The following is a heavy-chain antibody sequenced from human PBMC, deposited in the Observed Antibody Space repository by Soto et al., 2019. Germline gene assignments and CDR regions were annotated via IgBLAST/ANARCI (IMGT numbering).Heavy chain of an antibody. D-gene: IGHD2-21*02. V-gene: IGHV4-4*02. Sequence: SETLSLTCGVSGGTVASSHWWSWVRQSPGGGLEWIGNVYHTGDTNLNPSLQSRVTISVDKSNNQFSLRLNSLTAADTAVYFCAREIVTAGGNNYFDPWGPGALVTVSS. CDR1: GGTVASSHW. CDR3: AREIVTAGGNNYFDP. J-gene: IGHJ5*02. CDR2: VYHTGDT.